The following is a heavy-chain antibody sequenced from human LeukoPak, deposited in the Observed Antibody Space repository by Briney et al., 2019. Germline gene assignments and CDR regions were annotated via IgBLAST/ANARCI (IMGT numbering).Heavy chain of an antibody. CDR2: IYHSGST. Sequence: PSGTLSLTCAVSGGSISSSNWWSWVRQPPGKGLEWIGEIYHSGSTNYNPSLKSRVTISVDKSKNQVSLRLDSVTAADSAVYHCARHLSGTTTAHYFDFWGQGTLVTVSS. D-gene: IGHD1-14*01. CDR1: GGSISSSNW. V-gene: IGHV4-4*02. CDR3: ARHLSGTTTAHYFDF. J-gene: IGHJ4*02.